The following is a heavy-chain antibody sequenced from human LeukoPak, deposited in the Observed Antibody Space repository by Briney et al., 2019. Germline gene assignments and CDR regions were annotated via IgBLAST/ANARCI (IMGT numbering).Heavy chain of an antibody. CDR2: ISGSGGST. V-gene: IGHV3-23*01. D-gene: IGHD1-26*01. CDR3: AKGQYSGSYDGFDS. J-gene: IGHJ4*02. CDR1: GFTFRSYA. Sequence: NPGGSLRLSCAASGFTFRSYAMSWVRQAPGKGLEWVSVISGSGGSTYYADSVKGRFTISRDNSKNTLYLQMNSLRAEDTAVYYCAKGQYSGSYDGFDSWGQGALVTVSS.